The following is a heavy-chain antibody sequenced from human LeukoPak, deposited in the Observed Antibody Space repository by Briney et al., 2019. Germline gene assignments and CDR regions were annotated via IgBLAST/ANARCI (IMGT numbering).Heavy chain of an antibody. Sequence: SVKVSCKASGGTFSSYAISWVRQAPGQGIEWMGRIIPILGIANYAQKFQGRVTITADKSTSTAYMELSSLRSEDTAVYYCAREGGRITMILVVPGELDYWGQGTLVTVSS. CDR2: IIPILGIA. J-gene: IGHJ4*02. V-gene: IGHV1-69*04. CDR1: GGTFSSYA. CDR3: AREGGRITMILVVPGELDY. D-gene: IGHD3-22*01.